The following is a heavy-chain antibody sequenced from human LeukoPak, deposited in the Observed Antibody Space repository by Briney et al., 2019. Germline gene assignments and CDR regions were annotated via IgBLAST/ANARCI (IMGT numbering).Heavy chain of an antibody. CDR2: IKQDGSEK. CDR3: ARAGGYSYGYFDY. V-gene: IGHV3-7*03. CDR1: GFTFSSYW. Sequence: GGSLRLSCAASGFTFSSYWMSWVRQAPGKGLEGVANIKQDGSEKYYVDSVKGRFTISRDNAKNSLYLQMNSLRAEDTAVCYCARAGGYSYGYFDYWGQGTLVTVSS. D-gene: IGHD5-18*01. J-gene: IGHJ4*02.